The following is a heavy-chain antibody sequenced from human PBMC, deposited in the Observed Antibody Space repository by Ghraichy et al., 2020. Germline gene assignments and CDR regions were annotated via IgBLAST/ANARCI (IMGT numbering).Heavy chain of an antibody. CDR3: AREGRWFGELSEEY. J-gene: IGHJ4*02. V-gene: IGHV5-51*01. CDR2: IYPADSDT. Sequence: GESLNISCKGSGYSFTNYWIGWVRQRRGKGLEWMGVIYPADSDTRYSPSFQGQVTISVDKSLKTAYLQWSSLGASDTAMYYCAREGRWFGELSEEYWGQGTTVTVSS. CDR1: GYSFTNYW. D-gene: IGHD3-10*01.